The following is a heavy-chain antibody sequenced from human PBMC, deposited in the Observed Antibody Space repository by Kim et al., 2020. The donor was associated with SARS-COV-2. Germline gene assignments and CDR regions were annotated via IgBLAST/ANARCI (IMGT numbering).Heavy chain of an antibody. CDR3: ARDRVGPLLNYYGMDV. CDR2: IYYSGST. J-gene: IGHJ6*02. Sequence: SETLSLTCTVSGGSISSYYWSWIRQPPGKGLEWIGYIYYSGSTNYNPSLKSRVTISVDTSKNQFSLKLSSVTAADTAVYYCARDRVGPLLNYYGMDVWGQGTTVTVSS. CDR1: GGSISSYY. D-gene: IGHD2-15*01. V-gene: IGHV4-59*01.